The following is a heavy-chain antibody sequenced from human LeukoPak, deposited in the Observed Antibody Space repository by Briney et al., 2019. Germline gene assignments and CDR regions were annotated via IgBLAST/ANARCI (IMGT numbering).Heavy chain of an antibody. CDR1: GFTFSSYA. D-gene: IGHD2-15*01. V-gene: IGHV3-30-3*01. CDR3: ARVGGIVVVVAATPGAFDI. J-gene: IGHJ3*02. Sequence: GGSLRLSCAASGFTFSSYAMHWVRQAPGKGLEWVAVISYDGSNKYYADSVKGRFTISRDNSKNTLYLQVNSLRAEDTAVYYCARVGGIVVVVAATPGAFDIWGQGTMVTVSS. CDR2: ISYDGSNK.